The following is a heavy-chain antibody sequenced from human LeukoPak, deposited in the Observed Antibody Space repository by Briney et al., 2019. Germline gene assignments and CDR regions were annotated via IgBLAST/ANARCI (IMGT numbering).Heavy chain of an antibody. Sequence: PGGSLRLSCAASGFTFSSYAMNWVRQAPGKGLEWVSYISSSSSTIYYADSVKGRFTISRDNAKNSLYLQMNSLRAEDTAVYYCARVKKSIAAPGWAAAFDPWGQGTLVTVSS. CDR2: ISSSSSTI. D-gene: IGHD6-6*01. J-gene: IGHJ5*02. CDR3: ARVKKSIAAPGWAAAFDP. V-gene: IGHV3-48*01. CDR1: GFTFSSYA.